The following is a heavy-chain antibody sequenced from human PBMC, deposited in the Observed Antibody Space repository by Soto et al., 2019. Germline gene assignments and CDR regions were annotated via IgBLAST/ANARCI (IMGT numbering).Heavy chain of an antibody. V-gene: IGHV1-8*01. CDR3: ARKTVTYYYYYGMDV. CDR1: GYTFTSYD. CDR2: MNPNSGNT. Sequence: ASVKVSCKASGYTFTSYDINWVRQATGQGLELMGWMNPNSGNTGYAQKFQGRVTMTRNTSISTAYMELSSLRSEDTAVYYCARKTVTYYYYYGMDVWGQGTTVTVSS. D-gene: IGHD4-17*01. J-gene: IGHJ6*02.